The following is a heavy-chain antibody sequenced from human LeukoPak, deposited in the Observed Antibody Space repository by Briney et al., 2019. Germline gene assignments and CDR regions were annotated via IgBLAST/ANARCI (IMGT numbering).Heavy chain of an antibody. CDR3: VQRGGLQLREYWYFDL. Sequence: SETLSLTCSVSGDSISSYYWTWIRQPAGKGLEWIGRIYTSGSTNYNPSLKSRVTMSVDTSKNQFSLMLTSVTAADTAVYYCVQRGGLQLREYWYFDLWSRGTLVTVSS. J-gene: IGHJ2*01. CDR2: IYTSGST. D-gene: IGHD1-1*01. CDR1: GDSISSYY. V-gene: IGHV4-4*07.